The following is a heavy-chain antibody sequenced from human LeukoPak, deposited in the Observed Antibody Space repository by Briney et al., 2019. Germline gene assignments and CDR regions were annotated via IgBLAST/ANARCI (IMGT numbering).Heavy chain of an antibody. CDR1: GYTFTSYA. V-gene: IGHV1-3*01. CDR3: ARESYYDSSGYYYDY. J-gene: IGHJ4*02. CDR2: INAGNGNT. D-gene: IGHD3-22*01. Sequence: ASVKVSCKASGYTFTSYAMHWVRQAPGQRLEWMGWINAGNGNTKYSQKFQGRVTITRDTSASTAYMELSSLRSEDTAVYYCARESYYDSSGYYYDYWGQGTLVTVSS.